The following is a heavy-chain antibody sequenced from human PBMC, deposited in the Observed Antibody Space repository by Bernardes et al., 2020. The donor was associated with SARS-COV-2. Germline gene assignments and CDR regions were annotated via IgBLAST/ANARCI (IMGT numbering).Heavy chain of an antibody. V-gene: IGHV4-39*01. CDR2: IYSSGNS. D-gene: IGHD6-19*01. CDR1: GGSISSSNYY. CDR3: ARHTTPTRYTSGWYDVGYYGIDV. J-gene: IGHJ6*02. Sequence: SETLSLTCTVSGGSISSSNYYWGWIRQAPGKGLEWIGSIYSSGNSYYSPSLQSRVTESVDTSRNQFSLRLSFVTAADTAVYFCARHTTPTRYTSGWYDVGYYGIDVWGRGTTVTVSS.